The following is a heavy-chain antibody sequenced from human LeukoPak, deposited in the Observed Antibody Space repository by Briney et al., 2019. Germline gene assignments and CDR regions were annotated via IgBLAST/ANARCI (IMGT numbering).Heavy chain of an antibody. Sequence: SVKVSCKASGGTFSSYAISWVRQAPGQGLEWMGGIIPIFGTANYAQKFQGRVTITADKSTSTAYMELSSLRSEDTAVYYCARPRIAAAGAFDAFDIWGQGTMVTVSS. CDR1: GGTFSSYA. CDR2: IIPIFGTA. D-gene: IGHD6-13*01. V-gene: IGHV1-69*06. J-gene: IGHJ3*02. CDR3: ARPRIAAAGAFDAFDI.